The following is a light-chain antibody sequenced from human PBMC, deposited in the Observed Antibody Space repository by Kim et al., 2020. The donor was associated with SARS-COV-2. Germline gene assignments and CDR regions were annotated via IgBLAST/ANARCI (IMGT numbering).Light chain of an antibody. V-gene: IGLV1-40*03. CDR3: QSYDSKMSAWV. Sequence: QRVTISCTGRGSSVGSIYDIQWYQQVPGTAPKLLIYGDNNRPSGVPDRFSVAKSGASASLTISGLQSEDEAEYHCQSYDSKMSAWVFGGGTQLTVL. J-gene: IGLJ3*02. CDR1: GSSVGSIYD. CDR2: GDN.